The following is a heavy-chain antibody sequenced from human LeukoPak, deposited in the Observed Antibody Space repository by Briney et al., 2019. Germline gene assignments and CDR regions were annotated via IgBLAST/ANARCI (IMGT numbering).Heavy chain of an antibody. J-gene: IGHJ4*02. Sequence: ASVKVSCKASGYAFIRYDINWVRQATGQGLEWMGWMNPNSGNTGYAQKFQGRVTITRNTSISTPYMELSSLRSEDTAVYYCARGRGYYDSSGYGDSWGQGTLVTVSS. V-gene: IGHV1-8*03. CDR1: GYAFIRYD. CDR3: ARGRGYYDSSGYGDS. D-gene: IGHD3-22*01. CDR2: MNPNSGNT.